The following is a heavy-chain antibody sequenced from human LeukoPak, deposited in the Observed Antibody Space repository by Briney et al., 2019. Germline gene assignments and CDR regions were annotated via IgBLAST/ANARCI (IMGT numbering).Heavy chain of an antibody. D-gene: IGHD2-21*02. CDR3: ARWGDFEFDD. CDR2: IYYDGSA. V-gene: IGHV4-34*01. CDR1: GGSFSGYY. Sequence: SETLSLTCAVYGGSFSGYYWSWIRQPPGKGLEWIGNIYYDGSAYYNPSLKSRVTISIDTSKKQFSLKVTPATAADTAVYFCARWGDFEFDDWGQGTLVTVSS. J-gene: IGHJ4*02.